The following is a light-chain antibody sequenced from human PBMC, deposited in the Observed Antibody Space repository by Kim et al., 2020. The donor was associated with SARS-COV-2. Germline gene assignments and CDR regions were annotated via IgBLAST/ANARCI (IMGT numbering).Light chain of an antibody. CDR1: SLRTYF. CDR2: ANN. CDR3: HSWDSSGNHWV. Sequence: SSELTQDPAVSVALGQTVSVTCQGDSLRTYFASWYQLKPRQAPLRVIYANNYRPSGIPDRFSGSTSGNTASLTITGTQAEDEADYYCHSWDSSGNHWVFGGGTQLTVL. V-gene: IGLV3-19*02. J-gene: IGLJ3*02.